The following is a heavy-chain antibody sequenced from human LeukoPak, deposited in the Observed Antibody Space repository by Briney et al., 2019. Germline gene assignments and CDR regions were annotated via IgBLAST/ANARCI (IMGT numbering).Heavy chain of an antibody. V-gene: IGHV5-51*01. D-gene: IGHD5-12*01. CDR2: IYPGDSDT. CDR3: ARQITDQSSGYDSIDY. Sequence: GESLKISCKASGYRFATYWIGWVRQMPGKGLEWMGIIYPGDSDTRYSPSFEGQVTISADKSITTAYLQWSSLKASDTAMYYCARQITDQSSGYDSIDYWGQGTLVTVSS. J-gene: IGHJ4*02. CDR1: GYRFATYW.